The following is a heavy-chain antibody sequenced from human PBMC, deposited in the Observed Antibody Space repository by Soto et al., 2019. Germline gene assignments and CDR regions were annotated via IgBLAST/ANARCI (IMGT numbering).Heavy chain of an antibody. J-gene: IGHJ1*01. D-gene: IGHD2-8*02. V-gene: IGHV3-72*01. Sequence: GGSLRLSCAASGFTFSDHSMDWVRQAPGKGLEWVARSRNRANYYTTEYAASVRGRFTVSRDGSKISLYLQMSSLKTEDTAVYYCAGGATGRAPFQHWGRGTLVTVSS. CDR1: GFTFSDHS. CDR2: SRNRANYYTT. CDR3: AGGATGRAPFQH.